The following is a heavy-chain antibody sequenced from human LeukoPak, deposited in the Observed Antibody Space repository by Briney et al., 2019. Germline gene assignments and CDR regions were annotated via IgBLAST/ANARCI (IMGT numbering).Heavy chain of an antibody. CDR2: INQDGSEK. D-gene: IGHD6-19*01. CDR1: GFTFSDYY. J-gene: IGHJ6*03. Sequence: GGSLRLSCAASGFTFSDYYMSWVRQAPGKGLEWVANINQDGSEKYYVDSVKGRFTISRDNAKNSLYLQMNSLRAEDTAVYYCARDPQSYSTGWYNYYYMDVWGKGTTVTVSS. CDR3: ARDPQSYSTGWYNYYYMDV. V-gene: IGHV3-7*01.